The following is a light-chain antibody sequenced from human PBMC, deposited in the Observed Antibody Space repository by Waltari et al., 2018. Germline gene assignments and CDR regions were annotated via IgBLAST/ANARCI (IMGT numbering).Light chain of an antibody. V-gene: IGLV2-23*02. CDR3: CSYATSSWV. CDR2: VVT. Sequence: QSALTQPASVSGSPGQSITIPCTGTSSAVGSFNLVSWYQQHPGKAPKLRIYVVTKRPSGVSTRFSGSKSCNTASLTISGLQAEDEADYYCCSYATSSWVFGGGTRLTVL. CDR1: SSAVGSFNL. J-gene: IGLJ3*02.